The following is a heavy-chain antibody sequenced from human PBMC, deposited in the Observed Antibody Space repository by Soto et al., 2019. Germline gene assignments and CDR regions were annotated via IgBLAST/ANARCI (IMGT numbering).Heavy chain of an antibody. D-gene: IGHD2-21*02. CDR3: AKDQTDVTLFDY. CDR2: ISGRGVDT. V-gene: IGHV3-23*01. CDR1: GFSFTGLP. J-gene: IGHJ4*02. Sequence: HPGGSRGLSVAPSGFSFTGLPLSWVPQAPGKGLEWVSSISGRGVDTLYADSVKGRFTISRDNSRNTLYLQVNSLRAEDTAVYYCAKDQTDVTLFDYWGQGTLVTVSS.